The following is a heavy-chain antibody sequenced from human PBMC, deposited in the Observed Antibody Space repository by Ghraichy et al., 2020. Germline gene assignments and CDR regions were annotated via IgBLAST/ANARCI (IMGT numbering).Heavy chain of an antibody. V-gene: IGHV3-23*01. D-gene: IGHD5-18*01. CDR3: AKPRRIQLWFMNLSYFDY. CDR2: ISGSGGST. J-gene: IGHJ4*02. CDR1: GFTFSSYA. Sequence: GESLNISCAASGFTFSSYAMSWVRQAPGKGLEWVSAISGSGGSTYYADSVKGRFTISRDNSKNTLYLQMNSLRAEDTAVYYCAKPRRIQLWFMNLSYFDYWGQGTLVTVSS.